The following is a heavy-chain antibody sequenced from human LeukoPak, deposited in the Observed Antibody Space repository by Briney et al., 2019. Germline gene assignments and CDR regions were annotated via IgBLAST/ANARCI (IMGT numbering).Heavy chain of an antibody. CDR2: MNPNSGNT. J-gene: IGHJ6*03. CDR1: GYTFTSYD. D-gene: IGHD1-26*01. CDR3: ARGGSYYTGGYYYYYMDV. V-gene: IGHV1-8*01. Sequence: GASVKVSCKASGYTFTSYDINWVRQATGQGLEWMGWMNPNSGNTGYAQKFQGRVTMTRNTSISTAYIELSSLRSEDTAVYYCARGGSYYTGGYYYYYMDVWGKGTTVTVSS.